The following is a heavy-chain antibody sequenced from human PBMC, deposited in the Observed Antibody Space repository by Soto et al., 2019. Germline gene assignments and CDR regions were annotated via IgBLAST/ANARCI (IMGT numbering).Heavy chain of an antibody. CDR2: ISPLFRTT. Sequence: QVQLVQSGAEVKEPGSSVKVSCKATGDLFNNYAFNWVRQAPGQGQEWMGRISPLFRTTNYAQKFQGRVTMGADELTTIVYLEVSNLESEDTAMYYCAASSSVAAAGSFKFWGQGTLVTVSP. V-gene: IGHV1-69*01. D-gene: IGHD6-13*01. J-gene: IGHJ4*02. CDR1: GDLFNNYA. CDR3: AASSSVAAAGSFKF.